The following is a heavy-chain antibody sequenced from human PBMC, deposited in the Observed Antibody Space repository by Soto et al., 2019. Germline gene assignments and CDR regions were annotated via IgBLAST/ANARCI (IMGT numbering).Heavy chain of an antibody. CDR3: ARGLRLYRQLWLNHFDS. CDR2: IYYSGST. CDR1: GGSVTSGGYY. Sequence: QVQLQESGPGLVKPSQTLSLTCTVSGGSVTSGGYYWSWIRQHPGKGLEWIGYIYYSGSTYYNPSLKSRVTISVDTSKNQFFLKLSSLTAEDTAVYYCARGLRLYRQLWLNHFDSWGQGTLVTGSS. V-gene: IGHV4-31*03. D-gene: IGHD5-18*01. J-gene: IGHJ4*02.